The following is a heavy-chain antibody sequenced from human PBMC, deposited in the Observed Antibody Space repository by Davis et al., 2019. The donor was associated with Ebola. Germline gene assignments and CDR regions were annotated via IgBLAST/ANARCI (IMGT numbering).Heavy chain of an antibody. J-gene: IGHJ4*02. CDR2: MNPNSGNT. D-gene: IGHD3-16*01. CDR1: GYTFTSYD. Sequence: ASVKVSCKASGYTFTSYDINWVRQATGQGLEWMGWMNPNSGNTGYAQKFQGRVTMTRNTSISTAYMELSSLRSEDTAVYYCARERGEDGDVDYWGQGTLVTVSS. V-gene: IGHV1-8*01. CDR3: ARERGEDGDVDY.